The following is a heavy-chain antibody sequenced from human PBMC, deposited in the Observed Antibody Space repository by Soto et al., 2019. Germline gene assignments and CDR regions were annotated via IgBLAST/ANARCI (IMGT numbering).Heavy chain of an antibody. CDR2: INAGNGNT. CDR3: ASHRYYYDSSGYYLGY. D-gene: IGHD3-22*01. CDR1: GYTFTSYA. Sequence: ASVKVSCKASGYTFTSYAMHWVRQAPGQRLEWMGWINAGNGNTKYSQKFQGRVTITRDTSASTAYMELSNLRSEDTAVYYCASHRYYYDSSGYYLGYWGQGTLVTVSS. V-gene: IGHV1-3*01. J-gene: IGHJ4*02.